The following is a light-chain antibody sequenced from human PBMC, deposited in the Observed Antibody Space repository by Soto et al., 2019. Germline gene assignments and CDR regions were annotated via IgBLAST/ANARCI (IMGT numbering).Light chain of an antibody. CDR1: QTITSN. CDR2: GAS. CDR3: QHYNNWIAS. Sequence: EVVMTQSPATLSVSPGNTFTRSFMANQTITSNLAWYQQKPGQAPRLLIYGASTRATGIPVRFSGSGSGTEFTLTISSLQSEDFAVYYCQHYNNWIASFGGGTKVDIK. J-gene: IGKJ4*01. V-gene: IGKV3-15*01.